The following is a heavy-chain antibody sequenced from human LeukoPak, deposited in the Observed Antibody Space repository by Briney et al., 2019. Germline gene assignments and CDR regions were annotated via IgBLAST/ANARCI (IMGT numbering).Heavy chain of an antibody. J-gene: IGHJ5*02. V-gene: IGHV4-34*01. CDR3: ARSSCSTYYYDSSGYTTQYNWFDP. CDR2: INHSGST. D-gene: IGHD3-22*01. CDR1: GGSFSGYY. Sequence: SETLSLTCAVYGGSFSGYYWSWIRQPPGKGLEWIGEINHSGSTNYNPSLKSRVTISVDTSKNQFSLKLSSVTAADTAVYYCARSSCSTYYYDSSGYTTQYNWFDPWGQGTLVTVSS.